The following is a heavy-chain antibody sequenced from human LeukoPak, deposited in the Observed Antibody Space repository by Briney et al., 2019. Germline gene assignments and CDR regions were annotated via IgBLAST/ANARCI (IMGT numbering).Heavy chain of an antibody. CDR3: AXLXYNFGAYMDV. CDR2: SSSSSSNI. D-gene: IGHD3-3*01. CDR1: GFTFSSYS. Sequence: GGSLRLSCAASGFTFSSYSMNWLRQAPGKGLEWVSPSSSSSSNIYYSDSVKGRFTISRDNAKNSLHLQMSSRRAGDTAVYYCAXLXYNFGAYMDVWGKGTTVTVSS. V-gene: IGHV3-21*01. J-gene: IGHJ6*03.